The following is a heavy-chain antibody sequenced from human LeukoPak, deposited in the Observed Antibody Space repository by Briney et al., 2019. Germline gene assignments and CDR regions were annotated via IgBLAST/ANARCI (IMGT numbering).Heavy chain of an antibody. CDR1: GGSISSSSYY. D-gene: IGHD3-16*01. Sequence: SETLSLTCTVSGGSISSSSYYWGWIRQPPGKGLEWIGSIYYSGSTYYNPSLKSRVTISVDTSKNQFSLKLSSVTAADTAVYYCARGVITFGGVIFKTNQYYFDYWGQGTLVTVSS. J-gene: IGHJ4*02. CDR2: IYYSGST. CDR3: ARGVITFGGVIFKTNQYYFDY. V-gene: IGHV4-39*07.